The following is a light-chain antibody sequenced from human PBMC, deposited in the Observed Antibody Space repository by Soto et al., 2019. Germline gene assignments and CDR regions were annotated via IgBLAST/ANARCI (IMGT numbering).Light chain of an antibody. CDR2: YIS. V-gene: IGKV3-11*01. J-gene: IGKJ5*01. Sequence: EIVLTQSPATVSLSPGERATLSCRASQSAVNFLAWYQQKPGQAPRLLIYYISTRATGIPARFSGSGSGTEFTLTINSLQSEDSAVYYCQQHNQWPITFGQGTRLEI. CDR1: QSAVNF. CDR3: QQHNQWPIT.